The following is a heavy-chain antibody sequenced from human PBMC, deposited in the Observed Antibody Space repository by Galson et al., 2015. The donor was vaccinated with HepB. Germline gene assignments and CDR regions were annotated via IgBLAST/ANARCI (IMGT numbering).Heavy chain of an antibody. Sequence: SLRLSCAASGFTFNNYAMSWVRQAPGKGLEWVSSISGNAGSTHYADSVKGRFTISRDNSKNTVYLQMNSLRAEDTAVYYCAKRAFGYNSGWYLDFWGQGTLVTVSS. J-gene: IGHJ4*02. CDR2: ISGNAGST. CDR3: AKRAFGYNSGWYLDF. CDR1: GFTFNNYA. V-gene: IGHV3-23*01. D-gene: IGHD6-25*01.